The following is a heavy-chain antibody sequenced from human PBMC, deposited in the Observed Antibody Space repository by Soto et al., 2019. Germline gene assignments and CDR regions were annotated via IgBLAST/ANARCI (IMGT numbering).Heavy chain of an antibody. V-gene: IGHV4-30-4*01. CDR3: AREGQMTTAPFDY. J-gene: IGHJ4*02. CDR2: IYYSGST. CDR1: GGSISSGDYY. Sequence: PSETLSLTCTVSGGSISSGDYYWSWIRQPPGKGLEWIGYIYYSGSTYYNPSLKSRVTISVDTSKNQFSLKLSSVTAADTAVYYCAREGQMTTAPFDYWGQGTLVTV. D-gene: IGHD4-17*01.